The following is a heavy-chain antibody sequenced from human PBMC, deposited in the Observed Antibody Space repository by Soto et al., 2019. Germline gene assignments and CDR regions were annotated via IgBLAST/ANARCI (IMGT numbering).Heavy chain of an antibody. J-gene: IGHJ4*02. CDR2: IYETGST. Sequence: QLQLQESGPGLVKPSETLSLTCTVSGGSISSSSYYWGWIRQPPGKGLEWIGSIYETGSTYYNPSLKSRVTLSVDTSKNQFSLKLSSVTAADAAVYFCARVGRGFGIQLWLNDCWGQGTLVTVSS. CDR3: ARVGRGFGIQLWLNDC. V-gene: IGHV4-39*01. CDR1: GGSISSSSYY. D-gene: IGHD5-18*01.